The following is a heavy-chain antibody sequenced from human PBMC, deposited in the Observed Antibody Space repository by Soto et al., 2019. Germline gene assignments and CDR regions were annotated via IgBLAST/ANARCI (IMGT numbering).Heavy chain of an antibody. Sequence: QVQLQESGPGLVKPSETLSLTCTVSGGSISNYYWGWIRQPPGKGLEWIGYIYYSGSTNYNPSLKRRGTISVDTSKNQFSLKLSSVTAAATAVYYCARDGIAAAGSWYFDLWGRGTLVTVSS. CDR1: GGSISNYY. CDR3: ARDGIAAAGSWYFDL. V-gene: IGHV4-59*01. J-gene: IGHJ2*01. CDR2: IYYSGST. D-gene: IGHD6-13*01.